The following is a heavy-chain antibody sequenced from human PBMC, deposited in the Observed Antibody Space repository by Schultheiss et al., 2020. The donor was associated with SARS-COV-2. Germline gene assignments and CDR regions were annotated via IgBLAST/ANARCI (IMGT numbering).Heavy chain of an antibody. V-gene: IGHV4-31*03. CDR3: ANGGSDADYGDEQEFDF. CDR1: GGSISSGGYY. CDR2: IYYSGST. D-gene: IGHD4-17*01. J-gene: IGHJ4*02. Sequence: SQTLSLTCTVSGGSISSGGYYWSWIRQHPGKGLEWIGYIYYSGSTNYNPSLKSRVTISVDTSKNQFSLKLSSVIAADTAVYYCANGGSDADYGDEQEFDFWGQGTLVTVSS.